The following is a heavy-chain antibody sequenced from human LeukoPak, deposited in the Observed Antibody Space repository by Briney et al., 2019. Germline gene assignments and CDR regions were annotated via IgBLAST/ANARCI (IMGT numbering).Heavy chain of an antibody. CDR3: ARRTSQTSRITIFGVVEYYFDY. CDR2: ISPSDGNT. J-gene: IGHJ4*02. V-gene: IGHV3-23*01. D-gene: IGHD3-3*01. Sequence: GGSLRLSCAASGFTFSKYAMSWVRQAPGKGLEWVSAISPSDGNTFYADSVKGRFTISRDNSMNTLSLHMNSLRAEDTAVYYCARRTSQTSRITIFGVVEYYFDYWGQGTLVTVSS. CDR1: GFTFSKYA.